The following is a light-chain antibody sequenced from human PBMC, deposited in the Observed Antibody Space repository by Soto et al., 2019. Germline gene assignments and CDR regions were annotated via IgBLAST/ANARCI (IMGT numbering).Light chain of an antibody. V-gene: IGKV1-39*01. CDR3: QQSYSTPYT. J-gene: IGKJ2*01. CDR1: QRVITY. CDR2: PIS. Sequence: IQMTQSPSSLSASVGDRFTISCRARQRVITYLNWYQQKPGKDPKFLIAPISTLQRGVTSRFSVSGSGPDFTLTITGLQPEDFATYYCQQSYSTPYTFGRGTQLVIK.